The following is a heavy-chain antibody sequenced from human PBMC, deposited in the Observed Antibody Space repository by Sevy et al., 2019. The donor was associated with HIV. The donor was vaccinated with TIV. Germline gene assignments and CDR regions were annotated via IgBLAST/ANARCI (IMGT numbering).Heavy chain of an antibody. Sequence: SETLSLTCTVSGGSISAYYWSWIRQPPGKGLEYLGYIYYTGSTNHNPSLKSRVTISVDKSKNQFPLKLSSVTAADTAVYYCARAPPVRSGDDSLNWFDPWGQGTLVTVSS. J-gene: IGHJ5*02. V-gene: IGHV4-59*01. CDR2: IYYTGST. D-gene: IGHD5-12*01. CDR3: ARAPPVRSGDDSLNWFDP. CDR1: GGSISAYY.